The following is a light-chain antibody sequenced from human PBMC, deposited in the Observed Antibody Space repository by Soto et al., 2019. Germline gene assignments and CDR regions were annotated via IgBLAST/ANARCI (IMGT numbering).Light chain of an antibody. CDR3: HQYNHWLMWT. V-gene: IGKV3-15*01. CDR2: SAS. CDR1: QSVSSK. Sequence: EIVMTQSPATLSLSPGQRATLSCRASQSVSSKLAWYQQRPGQAPRLLIYSASTRATGIPARFSGSGSGTEFTLTISSLQSEDFAVYYCHQYNHWLMWTFGQGTKVDIK. J-gene: IGKJ1*01.